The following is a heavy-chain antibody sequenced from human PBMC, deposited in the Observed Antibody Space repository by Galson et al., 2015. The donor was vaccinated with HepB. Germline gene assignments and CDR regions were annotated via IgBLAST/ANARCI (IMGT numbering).Heavy chain of an antibody. D-gene: IGHD3-10*01. Sequence: LSLTCTVSGGSISSSSYYWGWIRQPPGKGLEWIGSIYYSGSTYYNPSLKSRVTISVDTSKNQFSLKLSSVTAADTAVYYCASRGFGELYWFDPWGQGTLVTVSP. V-gene: IGHV4-39*01. CDR3: ASRGFGELYWFDP. CDR1: GGSISSSSYY. J-gene: IGHJ5*02. CDR2: IYYSGST.